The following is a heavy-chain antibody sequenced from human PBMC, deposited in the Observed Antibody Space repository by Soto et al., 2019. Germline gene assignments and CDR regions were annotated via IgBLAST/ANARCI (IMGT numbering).Heavy chain of an antibody. V-gene: IGHV5-51*01. Sequence: EVQLVQSGAEVKKPGESLKISCKGSGYSFTSYWIGWVRQMPGKGLEWMGIIYPGDSDTRYSPSFQGQVTISADKSISTAYLQWSSLKASDTAMYYCARQSSGYIPPPYYFDYWGQGTLVTVSS. D-gene: IGHD3-22*01. CDR1: GYSFTSYW. J-gene: IGHJ4*02. CDR2: IYPGDSDT. CDR3: ARQSSGYIPPPYYFDY.